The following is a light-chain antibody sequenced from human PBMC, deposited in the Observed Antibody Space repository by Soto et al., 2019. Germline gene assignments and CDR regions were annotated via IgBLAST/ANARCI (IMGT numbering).Light chain of an antibody. V-gene: IGLV2-11*01. CDR3: SSYAGSNNFV. Sequence: QSVLTQPRSVSGSPGQSVTISCTGTSSDVGGYNYVSWYQHHPGKAPKLMIYDVSKRPSGVPDRFSGSKSGNTASLTISGLQAEDEADYYCSSYAGSNNFVFGSGTKLTVL. J-gene: IGLJ1*01. CDR1: SSDVGGYNY. CDR2: DVS.